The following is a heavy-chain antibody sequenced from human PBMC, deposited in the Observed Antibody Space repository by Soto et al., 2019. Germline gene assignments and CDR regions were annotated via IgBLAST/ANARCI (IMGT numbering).Heavy chain of an antibody. Sequence: GSLRLSCAASGFSFSNNGMHWVRQAPGKGLEWVAIISYDGSNKYYADSVKGRFTISRDNSKNTLYLQMNSLRVEDTAVYYCAKDRVESGLGEIDYWGQGTLVTVSS. J-gene: IGHJ4*02. CDR2: ISYDGSNK. CDR1: GFSFSNNG. V-gene: IGHV3-30*18. D-gene: IGHD3-16*01. CDR3: AKDRVESGLGEIDY.